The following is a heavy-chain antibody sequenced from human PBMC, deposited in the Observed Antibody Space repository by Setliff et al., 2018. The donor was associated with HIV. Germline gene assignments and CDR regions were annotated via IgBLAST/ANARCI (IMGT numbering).Heavy chain of an antibody. CDR3: ARHVGYSSSSLDY. D-gene: IGHD6-6*01. CDR2: IYYSGTT. V-gene: IGHV4-59*08. CDR1: GGSISSYY. Sequence: SETLSLTCTVSGGSISSYYWSWIRQPPGKGLEWIGYIYYSGTTNYNPSLKSRVTISVDTSKNQFSLKLSSVTAADTAVYYCARHVGYSSSSLDYWGQGTLVTVTS. J-gene: IGHJ4*02.